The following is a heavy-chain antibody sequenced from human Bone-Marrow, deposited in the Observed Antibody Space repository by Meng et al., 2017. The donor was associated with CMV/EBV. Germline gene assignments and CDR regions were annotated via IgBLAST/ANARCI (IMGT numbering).Heavy chain of an antibody. CDR2: ISSSGSTI. CDR1: GFTFSDYY. J-gene: IGHJ6*02. V-gene: IGHV3-11*01. CDR3: ARDLGDFYYYGMDV. Sequence: GESLKISCAASGFTFSDYYMSWIRQAPGKGLEWVSYISSSGSTIYYADSVKGRFTISRDNAKNSLYLQMNSLRAEDTAVYYCARDLGDFYYYGMDVWGQGTTVTVYS.